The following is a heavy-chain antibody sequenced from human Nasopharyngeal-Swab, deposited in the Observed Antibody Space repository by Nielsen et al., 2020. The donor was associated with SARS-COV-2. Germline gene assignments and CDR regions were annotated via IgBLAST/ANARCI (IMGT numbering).Heavy chain of an antibody. Sequence: GESLKISCKGSGYSFTSYWIGWVRPMPGKGLEWMGIIYPGDSDTRYSPSFQGQVTISADKSISTAYLQWSSLKASDTAMYYCARQALGRDGYINPDYWGQGTLVTVSS. CDR1: GYSFTSYW. D-gene: IGHD5-24*01. V-gene: IGHV5-51*01. CDR3: ARQALGRDGYINPDY. CDR2: IYPGDSDT. J-gene: IGHJ4*02.